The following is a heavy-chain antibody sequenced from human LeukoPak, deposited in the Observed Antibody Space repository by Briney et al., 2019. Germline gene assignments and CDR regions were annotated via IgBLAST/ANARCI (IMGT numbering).Heavy chain of an antibody. CDR2: ITGSGDNT. CDR3: AKPLGYCSSTNCFYYYGMDV. J-gene: IGHJ6*02. CDR1: GFTFSNYA. Sequence: GGSLRLSCAASGFTFSNYAMSWVRQAPGKGLEWVSAITGSGDNTYYADSVKGRFTISRDNSKNTLYLQVNSLRAEDTAVYYCAKPLGYCSSTNCFYYYGMDVWGQGTTVTVSS. D-gene: IGHD2-2*01. V-gene: IGHV3-23*01.